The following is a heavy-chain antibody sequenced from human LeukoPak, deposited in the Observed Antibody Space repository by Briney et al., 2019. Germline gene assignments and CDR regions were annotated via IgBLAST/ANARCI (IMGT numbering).Heavy chain of an antibody. Sequence: PGGSLRLSCAASGFTFSRYGMHWVRQAPGKGLEWVAVISYDGSKKYYADSVKGRFTISRDNSKNTLYLQMNSLRAEDTAVYYCARIHSLYYYDSSGYGAFDIWGQGTMVTVSS. V-gene: IGHV3-30*03. CDR3: ARIHSLYYYDSSGYGAFDI. J-gene: IGHJ3*02. CDR1: GFTFSRYG. CDR2: ISYDGSKK. D-gene: IGHD3-22*01.